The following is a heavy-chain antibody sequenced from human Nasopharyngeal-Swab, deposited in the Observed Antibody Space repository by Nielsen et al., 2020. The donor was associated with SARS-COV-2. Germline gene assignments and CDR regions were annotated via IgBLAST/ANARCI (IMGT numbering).Heavy chain of an antibody. D-gene: IGHD3-10*01. Sequence: SETLSLTCTVSGGSISSYYWSWIRQPPGKGLEWIGYIYYSGSTNYNPSLKSRVTMSVDPSKNQFSLKLSSVTAADTAVYYCARVLVSLTGDLDSWGQGTLVTVSS. CDR3: ARVLVSLTGDLDS. J-gene: IGHJ4*02. CDR2: IYYSGST. CDR1: GGSISSYY. V-gene: IGHV4-59*12.